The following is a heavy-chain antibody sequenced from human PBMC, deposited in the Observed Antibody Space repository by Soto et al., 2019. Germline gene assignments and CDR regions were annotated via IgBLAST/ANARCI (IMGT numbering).Heavy chain of an antibody. CDR1: GGSFSGYY. D-gene: IGHD6-13*01. V-gene: IGHV4-34*01. Sequence: SETLSLTCAVYGGSFSGYYWSWIRQPPGKGLEWIGEINHSGSTNYNPSLKSRVTISVDTSKNQFSLKLSSVTAADTAVYYCARGPPYYSSSWCFRFKFDIWGQGTMVTVSS. CDR2: INHSGST. J-gene: IGHJ3*02. CDR3: ARGPPYYSSSWCFRFKFDI.